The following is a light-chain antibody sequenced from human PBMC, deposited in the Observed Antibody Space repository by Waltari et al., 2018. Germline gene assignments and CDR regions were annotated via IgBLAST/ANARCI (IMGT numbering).Light chain of an antibody. V-gene: IGLV3-19*01. CDR3: NSRDTSGHLVV. CDR2: GRN. J-gene: IGLJ2*01. Sequence: SSELTQDPAVSVALGQTVRITCQGDSLRSYYASWYQQRPGQAPVLVAYGRNNRPSGIPDRVSGSSSGTTAYLTLSGAQAEDEADYYCNSRDTSGHLVVFGGGTKLTVL. CDR1: SLRSYY.